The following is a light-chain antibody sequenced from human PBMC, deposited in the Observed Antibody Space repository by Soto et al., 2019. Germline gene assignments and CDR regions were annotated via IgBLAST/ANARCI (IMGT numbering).Light chain of an antibody. Sequence: IVLTQSPGTLSLSPGERATLSCRASQSVSRSYLAWYQQKPGQAPRLLIYGASSRATGIPDRFSGSGSGTDFIHTISRLEPEDFALYYCQQYGSSPGTFGQGTKVEIK. CDR2: GAS. J-gene: IGKJ1*01. CDR1: QSVSRSY. CDR3: QQYGSSPGT. V-gene: IGKV3-20*01.